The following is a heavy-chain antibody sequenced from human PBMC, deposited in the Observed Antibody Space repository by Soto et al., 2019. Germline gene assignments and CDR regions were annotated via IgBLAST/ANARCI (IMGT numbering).Heavy chain of an antibody. CDR2: ISYDGSNK. Sequence: PGGSLRLSCAASGFTFSSYAMHWVRQAPGKGLEWVAVISYDGSNKYYADSVKGRFTISRDNSKNTLYLQMNSLRAEDTAVYYCAREPLTYYDFWSGFPHYYYYGMDVWGQGTTVTVSS. J-gene: IGHJ6*02. CDR3: AREPLTYYDFWSGFPHYYYYGMDV. D-gene: IGHD3-3*01. CDR1: GFTFSSYA. V-gene: IGHV3-30-3*01.